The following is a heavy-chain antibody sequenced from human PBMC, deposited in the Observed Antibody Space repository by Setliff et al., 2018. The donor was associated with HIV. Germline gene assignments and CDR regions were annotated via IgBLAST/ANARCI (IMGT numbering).Heavy chain of an antibody. D-gene: IGHD3-22*01. CDR1: GYTFTSYG. V-gene: IGHV1-2*02. CDR2: INPNSGGT. J-gene: IGHJ3*02. Sequence: ASVKVSCKASGYTFTSYGISWVRQAPGQGLEWMGWINPNSGGTNYAQKFQGRVTMTRDTSISTAYMELSRLRSDDTAVYYCAMAYYYDSSGYRNDAFDIWGQGTMVTVSS. CDR3: AMAYYYDSSGYRNDAFDI.